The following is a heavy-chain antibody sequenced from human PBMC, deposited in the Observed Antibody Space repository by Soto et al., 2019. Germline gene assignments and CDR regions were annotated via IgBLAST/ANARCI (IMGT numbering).Heavy chain of an antibody. CDR3: ARVGGYYGDYPNFDY. CDR1: GSSISPYY. D-gene: IGHD4-17*01. V-gene: IGHV4-59*01. J-gene: IGHJ4*02. Sequence: SETLSLTCIVSGSSISPYYWSWIRQPPGKGLEWVGNIYYSGTTKYNPSLKSRVTMSVDMSKNHCSLKVSFVTAADTAVYFCARVGGYYGDYPNFDYWGQGALVTVSS. CDR2: IYYSGTT.